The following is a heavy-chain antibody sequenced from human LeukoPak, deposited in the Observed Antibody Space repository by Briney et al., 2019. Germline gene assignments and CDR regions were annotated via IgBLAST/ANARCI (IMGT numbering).Heavy chain of an antibody. J-gene: IGHJ4*02. CDR1: GFTFSSYA. V-gene: IGHV3-23*01. CDR2: ISGSGGST. CDR3: ARSSEIAAAEGTNFDY. D-gene: IGHD6-13*01. Sequence: GGSLRLSCAASGFTFSSYAMSWVRQAPGKGLEWVSAISGSGGSTYYADSVKGRFTISRDNSKNTLYLQMNSLRAEDTAVYYCARSSEIAAAEGTNFDYWGQGTLVTVSS.